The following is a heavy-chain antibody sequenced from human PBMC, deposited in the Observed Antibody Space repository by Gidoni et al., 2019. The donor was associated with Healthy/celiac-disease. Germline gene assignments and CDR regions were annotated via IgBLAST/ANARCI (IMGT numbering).Heavy chain of an antibody. CDR3: ARRGGSYTSDPTHWFDP. V-gene: IGHV4-39*01. Sequence: LQLQASGPGLVKPSETLSLTCTVTGGSISSSSSYWGWIRQPPGKGREWIGSIYYSGRTYYNPALKSRGTISVDTSKNQFSLKLSSVTAADTAVYYCARRGGSYTSDPTHWFDPWGQGTLVTVSS. D-gene: IGHD1-26*01. CDR2: IYYSGRT. CDR1: GGSISSSSSY. J-gene: IGHJ5*02.